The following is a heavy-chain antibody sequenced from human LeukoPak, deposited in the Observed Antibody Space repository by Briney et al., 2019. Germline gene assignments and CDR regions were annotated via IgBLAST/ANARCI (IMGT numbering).Heavy chain of an antibody. J-gene: IGHJ4*02. D-gene: IGHD6-13*01. CDR3: ASGYSSSYGY. Sequence: PSETLSLTCAVYRGSLSGYYWSWIRQPPGKGLEWIGEINHSGSTNYNPSLKSRVTISVDTSKNQFSLKLSSVTAADTAVYYCASGYSSSYGYWGQGTLVTVSS. CDR1: RGSLSGYY. V-gene: IGHV4-34*01. CDR2: INHSGST.